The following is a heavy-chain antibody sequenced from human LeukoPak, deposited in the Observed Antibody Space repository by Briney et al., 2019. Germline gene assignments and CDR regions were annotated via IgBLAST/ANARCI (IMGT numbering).Heavy chain of an antibody. CDR1: GGSISSGGYY. CDR3: ARGRGYGDYYLDY. CDR2: IYYSGST. V-gene: IGHV4-31*03. D-gene: IGHD4-17*01. Sequence: SETLSLTCTVSGGSISSGGYYWSWIRQHPGKGLEWIGYIYYSGSTYYNPSLKSRVTISVDTSKNQFSLKLSSVTAADTAVYYCARGRGYGDYYLDYWGQGTLVTDSS. J-gene: IGHJ4*02.